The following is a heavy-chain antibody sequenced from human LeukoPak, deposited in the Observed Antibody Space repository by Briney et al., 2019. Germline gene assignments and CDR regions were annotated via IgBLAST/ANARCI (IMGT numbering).Heavy chain of an antibody. V-gene: IGHV3-21*01. Sequence: GGSLRLSCAASGFTFSSYSMNWVRQAPGKGLEWVSSISSSSSYIYYADSVKGRFTISRGNAKNSLYLQMNSLRAEDTAVYYCARDPEYSSSSREFDYWGQGTLVTVSS. CDR3: ARDPEYSSSSREFDY. CDR1: GFTFSSYS. D-gene: IGHD6-6*01. CDR2: ISSSSSYI. J-gene: IGHJ4*02.